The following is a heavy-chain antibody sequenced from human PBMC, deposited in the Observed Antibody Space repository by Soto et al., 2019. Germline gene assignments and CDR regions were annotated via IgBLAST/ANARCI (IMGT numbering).Heavy chain of an antibody. V-gene: IGHV3-9*01. J-gene: IGHJ4*02. CDR2: ISWNSGDI. Sequence: EVQLVESGGGSVQPGRSLRLSCAASGFSFDDYGMHWVRQGPGKGLEWVSGISWNSGDIYYADSVKGRFTISRDNAKRSLYLQMNSLRTEDTALYYCAKDNYLDRDGPSDYWGQGILVTVSS. CDR3: AKDNYLDRDGPSDY. CDR1: GFSFDDYG. D-gene: IGHD3-22*01.